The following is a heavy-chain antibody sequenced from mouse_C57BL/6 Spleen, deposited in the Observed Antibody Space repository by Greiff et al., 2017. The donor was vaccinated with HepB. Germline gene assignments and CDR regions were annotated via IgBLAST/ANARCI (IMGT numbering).Heavy chain of an antibody. CDR1: GYTFTTYP. V-gene: IGHV1-47*01. CDR3: ARGGYCFDY. J-gene: IGHJ2*01. D-gene: IGHD3-2*02. Sequence: QVQLQQSGADLVKPGASVKMSCKASGYTFTTYPMEWMKQNPGKSLEWIGNFHHYNDDTKYNDKLKGKATLTVEKSSSTVYLELSRLTSDDSAVYCCARGGYCFDYWGQGTTLTVSS. CDR2: FHHYNDDT.